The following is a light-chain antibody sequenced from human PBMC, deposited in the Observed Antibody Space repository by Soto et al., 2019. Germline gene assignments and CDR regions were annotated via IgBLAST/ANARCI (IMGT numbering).Light chain of an antibody. Sequence: EIVMTQSPATLSVSPGDRATLSCRASQSVSSNLAWYQQKPGQAPRLLIYGASTRATGIPARFSGSGSGTEFTLTLSSLQSEDFAVYCCQQYNNWPGTFGQGTKVEIK. J-gene: IGKJ1*01. CDR3: QQYNNWPGT. V-gene: IGKV3-15*01. CDR2: GAS. CDR1: QSVSSN.